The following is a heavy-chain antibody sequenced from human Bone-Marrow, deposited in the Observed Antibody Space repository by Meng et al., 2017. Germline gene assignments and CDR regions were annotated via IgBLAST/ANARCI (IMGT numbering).Heavy chain of an antibody. CDR1: GAFLSSGDG. D-gene: IGHD3-3*01. CDR2: IYHDGST. V-gene: IGHV4-4*02. CDR3: ARAAYDIWSGYAP. Sequence: GQRQEVGPGLVEPSVTRSFTCAVCGAFLSSGDGWGWVRQPPGKGLEWIGEIYHDGSTNYTPSLKSRVTISVDKSKNQFSLKLSSVTAADTAVYYCARAAYDIWSGYAPWGQGSLVTVSS. J-gene: IGHJ5*02.